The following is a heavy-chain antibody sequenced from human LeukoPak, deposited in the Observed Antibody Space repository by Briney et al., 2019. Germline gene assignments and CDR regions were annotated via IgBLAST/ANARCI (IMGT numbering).Heavy chain of an antibody. CDR3: ARGNYDFWSGPRRYYGMDV. V-gene: IGHV4-4*07. D-gene: IGHD3-3*01. Sequence: SETLSLTCSVSGGSISSYYWNWIRQPAGKGLEWIGRLYISGSTDYNPSLKSRVTMSVDTSKNQFSLKLSSVTAADTAVYYCARGNYDFWSGPRRYYGMDVWGQGTTVTVSS. CDR2: LYISGST. CDR1: GGSISSYY. J-gene: IGHJ6*02.